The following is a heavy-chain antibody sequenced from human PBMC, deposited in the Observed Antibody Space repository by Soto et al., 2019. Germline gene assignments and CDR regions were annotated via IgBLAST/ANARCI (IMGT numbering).Heavy chain of an antibody. V-gene: IGHV4-30-4*01. J-gene: IGHJ3*02. CDR2: IHNSGST. CDR3: ARGEVRGPFDI. CDR1: ACTRNSHDCH. Sequence: HTPGVKSPVSACTRNSHDCHRILHRQPPGKGLEWIGYIHNSGSTYYNPSLKSRLTISSDMSKNQFSLRLNSVTAADTALYFSARGEVRGPFDIWGEG. D-gene: IGHD3-10*01.